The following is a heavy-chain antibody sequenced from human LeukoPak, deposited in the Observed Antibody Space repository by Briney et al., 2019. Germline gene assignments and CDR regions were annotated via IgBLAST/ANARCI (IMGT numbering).Heavy chain of an antibody. CDR1: GFSFSTQR. CDR3: ARDPPADSGAFDY. CDR2: INIDERIT. D-gene: IGHD2-15*01. Sequence: GGSLRLSCAASGFSFSTQRMHWVRQAPGKGLVWVSYINIDERITGYADSVKGRFTISRDNAKNSLYLQMNSLRAEDTAVYYCARDPPADSGAFDYWGQGTLVTVSS. J-gene: IGHJ4*02. V-gene: IGHV3-74*01.